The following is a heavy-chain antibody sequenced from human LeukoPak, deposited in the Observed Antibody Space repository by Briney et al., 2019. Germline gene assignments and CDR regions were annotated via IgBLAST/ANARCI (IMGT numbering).Heavy chain of an antibody. CDR2: FSSSSSYI. D-gene: IGHD3-3*01. J-gene: IGHJ4*02. Sequence: GGSLRLSCAASGFTFSNYAMNWVRQAPGKGLRWVSSFSSSSSYIYYADSVKGRFTISRDNAKNSLYLQMNSLRAEDTAVYYCARSRDYDFWSGPPHSFDYWGQGTLVTVSS. V-gene: IGHV3-21*01. CDR3: ARSRDYDFWSGPPHSFDY. CDR1: GFTFSNYA.